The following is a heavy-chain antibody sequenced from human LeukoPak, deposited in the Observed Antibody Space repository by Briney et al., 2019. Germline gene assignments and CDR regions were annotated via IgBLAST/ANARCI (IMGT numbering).Heavy chain of an antibody. J-gene: IGHJ4*02. CDR1: GGFIDSSSYY. CDR3: VRRGYCTTTSCYIRGMDY. D-gene: IGHD2-2*02. CDR2: IYYSGSA. V-gene: IGHV4-39*01. Sequence: SETLSLTCTVSGGFIDSSSYYWGWIRQPPGKGLEWIGNIYYSGSAHYNPSLRSRVTISVDTSKNQFSLKLSSVTAADTAVYFCVRRGYCTTTSCYIRGMDYWGQGTLVTVSS.